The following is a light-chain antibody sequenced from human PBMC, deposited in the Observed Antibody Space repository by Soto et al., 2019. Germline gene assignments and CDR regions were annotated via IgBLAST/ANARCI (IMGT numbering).Light chain of an antibody. Sequence: QSALTQPASVSGSPGQSITISCTGTSSHVGGYTYVSWYQHHPGKAPKLIIYDVTNRPSGVSNPFSGSKSGNTASLTISGLQPEDEADYYCSSYTTSNTRQIVFGTGTKLTVL. CDR1: SSHVGGYTY. J-gene: IGLJ1*01. CDR3: SSYTTSNTRQIV. V-gene: IGLV2-14*03. CDR2: DVT.